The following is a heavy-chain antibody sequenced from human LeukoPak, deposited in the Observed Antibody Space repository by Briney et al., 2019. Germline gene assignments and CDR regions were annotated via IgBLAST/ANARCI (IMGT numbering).Heavy chain of an antibody. V-gene: IGHV1-46*01. CDR2: INPSGGST. Sequence: ASVKVSCKASGYTFTSYYMHCVRQAPGQGLEWMGIINPSGGSTSYAQKFQGRVTMTRDTSTSTVYMELSSLRSEDTAVYYCARANYYDSSGYSLYYFDYWGQGTLVTVSS. D-gene: IGHD3-22*01. CDR1: GYTFTSYY. J-gene: IGHJ4*02. CDR3: ARANYYDSSGYSLYYFDY.